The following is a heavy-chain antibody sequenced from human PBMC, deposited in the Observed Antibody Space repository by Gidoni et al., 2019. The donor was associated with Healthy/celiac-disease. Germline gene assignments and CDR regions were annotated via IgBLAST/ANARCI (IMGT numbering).Heavy chain of an antibody. Sequence: QVQLVESGGGLVNPGGSLSLSRAAPGFTFSYYYMSWLRQAPGKGLELVSYIRSSSSYTNYADAVKGRFTISRDNAKNSLYLQMNSLRAEDTAVYYCARAKDIVATVPAFDIWGQGTMVTVSS. CDR2: IRSSSSYT. CDR3: ARAKDIVATVPAFDI. CDR1: GFTFSYYY. J-gene: IGHJ3*02. V-gene: IGHV3-11*05. D-gene: IGHD5-12*01.